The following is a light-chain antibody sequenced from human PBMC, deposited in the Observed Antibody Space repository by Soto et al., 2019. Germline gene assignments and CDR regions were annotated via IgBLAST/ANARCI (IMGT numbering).Light chain of an antibody. Sequence: EIVMTQSPATLSVSPGERATLSCRASQSVSINLAWYQQKPGQAPRLLIYGASSRATGIPARFSGSGSGTEFTLTISSLQSEDFAVYYCQEYNNWPWTFGQGPRWIS. CDR3: QEYNNWPWT. CDR1: QSVSIN. CDR2: GAS. J-gene: IGKJ1*01. V-gene: IGKV3-15*01.